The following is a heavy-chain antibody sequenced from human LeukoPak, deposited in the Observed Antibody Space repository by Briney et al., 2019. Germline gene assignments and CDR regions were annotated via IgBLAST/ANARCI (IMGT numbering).Heavy chain of an antibody. CDR1: GGTLSSYA. CDR2: IIPIFGTA. V-gene: IGHV1-69*13. J-gene: IGHJ4*02. CDR3: ARDASGSYYGWSDY. D-gene: IGHD1-26*01. Sequence: ASVKVSCKASGGTLSSYAISWVRQAPGQGLEWMGGIIPIFGTANYAQKFQGRVTITADESTSTAYMELSSLRSEDTAVYYCARDASGSYYGWSDYWGQGTLVTVSS.